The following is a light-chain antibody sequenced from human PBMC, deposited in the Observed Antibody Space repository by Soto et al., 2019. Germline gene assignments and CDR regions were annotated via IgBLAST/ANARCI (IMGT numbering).Light chain of an antibody. J-gene: IGKJ1*01. Sequence: DVQLTQSPSTLSASVGDRVTITCRASQSVSSWLAWYQAQPGKAPNLLIYKASTLESGVPSRFSGSGSGTEFTLTISSLQTDDFATYYCQQYRSYSWTFGQGTKVEI. CDR3: QQYRSYSWT. V-gene: IGKV1-5*03. CDR1: QSVSSW. CDR2: KAS.